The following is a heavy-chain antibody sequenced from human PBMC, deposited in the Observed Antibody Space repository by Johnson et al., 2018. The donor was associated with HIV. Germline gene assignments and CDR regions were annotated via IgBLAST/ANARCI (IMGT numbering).Heavy chain of an antibody. V-gene: IGHV3-15*01. CDR3: TTEDYRLTAGDI. CDR2: IKSKSDGGTT. CDR1: GFTFSNVW. J-gene: IGHJ3*02. Sequence: VQLVESGGGLVKPGVSLRLSCAASGFTFSNVWMNWVRQAPGKGLEWVGRIKSKSDGGTTHYAAPVKGRFSISRDDSQNTLYLQMNSLKTEDTAVYYCTTEDYRLTAGDIWGQGTMVTVSS. D-gene: IGHD3-16*01.